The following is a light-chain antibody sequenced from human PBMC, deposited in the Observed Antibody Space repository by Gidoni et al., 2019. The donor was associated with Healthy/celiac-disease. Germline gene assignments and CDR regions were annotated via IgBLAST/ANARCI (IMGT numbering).Light chain of an antibody. CDR2: GAS. J-gene: IGKJ3*01. V-gene: IGKV3-20*01. CDR3: QLLST. CDR1: QSVSSSY. Sequence: EIVLTQSPGTLSLSPGERATLSCRASQSVSSSYLAWYQQKPGQAPRLLIYGASSRATGIPDRFRGSGSGTDFTLTISRLGPEDFAVYYCQLLSTFGPGTKVDIK.